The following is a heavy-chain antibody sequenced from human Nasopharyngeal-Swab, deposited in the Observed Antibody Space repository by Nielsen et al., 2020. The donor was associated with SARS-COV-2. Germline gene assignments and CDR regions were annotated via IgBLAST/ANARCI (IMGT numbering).Heavy chain of an antibody. CDR3: ARLSNYDFWSGYYAYMDV. J-gene: IGHJ6*03. CDR1: GYTFTSYG. D-gene: IGHD3-3*01. Sequence: ASVKVSCKASGYTFTSYGISWVRQATGQGLEWMGWMNPNSGNTGYAQKFQGRVTMTRNTSISTAYMELSSLRSEDTAVYYCARLSNYDFWSGYYAYMDVWGKGTTVTVSS. V-gene: IGHV1-8*02. CDR2: MNPNSGNT.